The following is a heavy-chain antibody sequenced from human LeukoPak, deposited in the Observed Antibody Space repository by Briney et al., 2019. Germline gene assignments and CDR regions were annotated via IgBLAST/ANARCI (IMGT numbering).Heavy chain of an antibody. Sequence: GGSLRLSCAAYGFTFSSYGMHWVRQAPGKGLEWVAVIWYDGSNKYYADSVKGRFTISRDNSKNTLYLQMNSLRAEDTAVYYCARDSGYYYDSSGYYTDIDYWGQGTLVTVSS. V-gene: IGHV3-33*01. D-gene: IGHD3-22*01. CDR3: ARDSGYYYDSSGYYTDIDY. CDR1: GFTFSSYG. CDR2: IWYDGSNK. J-gene: IGHJ4*02.